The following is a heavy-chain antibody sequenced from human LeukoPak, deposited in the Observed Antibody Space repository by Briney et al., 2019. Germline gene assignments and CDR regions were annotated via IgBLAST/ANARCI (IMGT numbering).Heavy chain of an antibody. CDR2: IIPILGIA. D-gene: IGHD4-17*01. CDR1: VGTFSSYA. Sequence: SVKVSCKASVGTFSSYAISWVRQAPGQGLEWMGRIIPILGIANYEQKFQGRVTITADKSTSTAYMELSSLRSEDTALYYCAISETYGDYGDNWFDPWGQGTLVTVSS. J-gene: IGHJ5*02. CDR3: AISETYGDYGDNWFDP. V-gene: IGHV1-69*04.